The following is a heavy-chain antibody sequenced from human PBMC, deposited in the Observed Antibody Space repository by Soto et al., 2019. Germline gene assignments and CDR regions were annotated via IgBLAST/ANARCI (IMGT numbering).Heavy chain of an antibody. CDR1: GFTFSSYE. CDR3: AREANDAFDP. D-gene: IGHD1-1*01. Sequence: GGSLRLSCAASGFTFSSYEMNWVRQAPGKGLEWVSYISSSGNTIYYADSVKGRLTLSRDNAKKSLYLQMNSLRAEDTALYYCAREANDAFDPWGQGTLVTVSS. J-gene: IGHJ5*02. V-gene: IGHV3-48*03. CDR2: ISSSGNTI.